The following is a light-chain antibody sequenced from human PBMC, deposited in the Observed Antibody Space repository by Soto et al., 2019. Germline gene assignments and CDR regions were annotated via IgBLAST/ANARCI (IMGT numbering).Light chain of an antibody. Sequence: EIVLTQSPGTLSLSSGERATLSCKTSQSVDNSYLAWYQHKHGQPPRLLIYGASGRATGIPDRFRASGSGTDFTLTITRLEPEDVAIYYCQQYYSTPLSFGGGTKVEIK. CDR2: GAS. J-gene: IGKJ4*01. V-gene: IGKV3-20*01. CDR1: QSVDNSY. CDR3: QQYYSTPLS.